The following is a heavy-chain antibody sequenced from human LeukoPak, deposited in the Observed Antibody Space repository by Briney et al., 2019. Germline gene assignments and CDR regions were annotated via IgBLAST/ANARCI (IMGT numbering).Heavy chain of an antibody. CDR3: AKEVYDSSGYYDY. CDR1: GFTFSSYA. Sequence: GGSLRLSCAASGFTFSSYAMNWVRQAPGKGLEWVSAISGSGGSTYYADSVKGRFTISRDNSKNTLYLQMSSLRAEDTAIYHCAKEVYDSSGYYDYWGQGTLVTVSS. V-gene: IGHV3-23*01. D-gene: IGHD3-22*01. CDR2: ISGSGGST. J-gene: IGHJ4*02.